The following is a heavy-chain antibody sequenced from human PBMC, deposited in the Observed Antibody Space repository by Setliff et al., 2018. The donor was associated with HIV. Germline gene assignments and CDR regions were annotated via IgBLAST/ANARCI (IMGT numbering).Heavy chain of an antibody. D-gene: IGHD4-4*01. CDR1: EFTFGDYA. J-gene: IGHJ6*03. V-gene: IGHV3-53*01. Sequence: PGGSLRLSCSGSEFTFGDYAMMWIRQAPGKGLECVSVMYKDGSTFYADSVKGRFTTSRDNSNNVLFLQMNSLRAEDTAVYYCARGDGYSLGGYYYMDVWGKGTTVTVSS. CDR3: ARGDGYSLGGYYYMDV. CDR2: MYKDGST.